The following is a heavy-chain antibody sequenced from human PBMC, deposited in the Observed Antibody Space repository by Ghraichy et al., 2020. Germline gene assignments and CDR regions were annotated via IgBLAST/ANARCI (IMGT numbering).Heavy chain of an antibody. D-gene: IGHD1-26*01. J-gene: IGHJ6*02. CDR3: ARGGGAVGATTLVLGYGMDV. Sequence: ASVKVSCKASGYTFTGYYMHWVRQAPGQGLEWMGWINPNSGGTNYAQKFQGWVTMTRDTSISTAYMELSRLRSDDTAVYYCARGGGAVGATTLVLGYGMDVWGQGTTVTVSS. CDR1: GYTFTGYY. V-gene: IGHV1-2*04. CDR2: INPNSGGT.